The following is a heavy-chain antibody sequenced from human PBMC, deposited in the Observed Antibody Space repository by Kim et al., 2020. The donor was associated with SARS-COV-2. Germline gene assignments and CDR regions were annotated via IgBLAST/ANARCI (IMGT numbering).Heavy chain of an antibody. CDR1: GGTFSSYA. CDR3: ARDLSDPVVTINWFDP. Sequence: SVKVSCKASGGTFSSYAISWVRQAPGQGLEWMGGIIPIFGTANYAQKFQGRVTITADESTSTAYMELSSLRSEDTAVYYCARDLSDPVVTINWFDPWGQGTLVTVSS. V-gene: IGHV1-69*13. D-gene: IGHD1-1*01. J-gene: IGHJ5*02. CDR2: IIPIFGTA.